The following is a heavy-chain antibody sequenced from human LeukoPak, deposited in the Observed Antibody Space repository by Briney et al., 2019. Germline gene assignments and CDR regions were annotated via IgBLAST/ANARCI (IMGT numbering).Heavy chain of an antibody. J-gene: IGHJ4*02. Sequence: GESLKISCKGSGYTFSNYIIVWVRQMPGKGLEWMGRIDPSDSYTNYSPSFQGHVTISADKSISTAYLQWSSLKASDTAMYYCARLEQWLVPAWGQGTLVTVSS. CDR2: IDPSDSYT. CDR3: ARLEQWLVPA. CDR1: GYTFSNYI. D-gene: IGHD6-19*01. V-gene: IGHV5-10-1*01.